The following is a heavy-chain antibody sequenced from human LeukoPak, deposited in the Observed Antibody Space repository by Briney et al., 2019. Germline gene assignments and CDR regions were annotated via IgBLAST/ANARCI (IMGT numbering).Heavy chain of an antibody. J-gene: IGHJ5*02. CDR2: IYPGDSDT. CDR1: GYSFTSYW. V-gene: IGHV5-51*01. D-gene: IGHD2-15*01. CDR3: ARRGAGRYCSGGSCYSGWFDP. Sequence: GESLEISWKGSGYSFTSYWIGWVRQMPGKGLGWIRSIYPGDSDTRYSRSFQGQVTISADKSISTAYLQWSSLKASDNAMYYCARRGAGRYCSGGSCYSGWFDPWGQGTLVTVSS.